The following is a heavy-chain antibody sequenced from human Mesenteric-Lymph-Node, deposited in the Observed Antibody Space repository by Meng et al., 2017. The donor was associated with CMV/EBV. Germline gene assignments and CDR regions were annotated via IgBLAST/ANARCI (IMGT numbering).Heavy chain of an antibody. D-gene: IGHD3-22*01. Sequence: GESLKISCAASGFTFSTYAMSWVRQAPGKGLEWVPGISGSGGSTYNADSVKGRFTISRDNSKNTLYLQMNSLRAEDAAVYYCAKGLGSRLYDSSGYDYWGQGTLVTVSS. CDR2: ISGSGGST. J-gene: IGHJ4*02. V-gene: IGHV3-23*01. CDR3: AKGLGSRLYDSSGYDY. CDR1: GFTFSTYA.